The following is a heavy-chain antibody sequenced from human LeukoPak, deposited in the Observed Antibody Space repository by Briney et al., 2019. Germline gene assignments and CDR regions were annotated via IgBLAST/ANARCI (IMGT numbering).Heavy chain of an antibody. J-gene: IGHJ4*02. CDR1: GFTFSSYA. D-gene: IGHD6-19*01. CDR3: AKDFWGYSSGWYPFDY. V-gene: IGHV3-23*01. Sequence: PGGSLRLSCAASGFTFSSYAMSWVRQAPGKGLEWVSAISGSGGSTYYADSVKGRFTISRDNSKNTLYLQMNSLRAEDTAVYYRAKDFWGYSSGWYPFDYWGQGTLVTVSS. CDR2: ISGSGGST.